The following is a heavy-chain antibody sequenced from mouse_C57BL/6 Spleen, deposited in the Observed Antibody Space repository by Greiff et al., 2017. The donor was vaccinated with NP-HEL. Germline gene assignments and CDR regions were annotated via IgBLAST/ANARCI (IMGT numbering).Heavy chain of an antibody. D-gene: IGHD2-1*01. CDR2: IDPETGGT. CDR3: RKRGIYYYPSWFAY. Sequence: VKLQESGAELVRPGASVTLSCKASGYTFTDYEMHWVKQTPVHGLEWIGAIDPETGGTAYNQTFKGKAILTADNSSSTAYLELRSLTSEDSAVYYCRKRGIYYYPSWFAYWGQGTLVTVSA. J-gene: IGHJ3*01. CDR1: GYTFTDYE. V-gene: IGHV1-15*01.